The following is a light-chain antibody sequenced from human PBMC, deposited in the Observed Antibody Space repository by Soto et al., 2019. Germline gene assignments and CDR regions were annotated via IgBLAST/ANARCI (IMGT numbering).Light chain of an antibody. Sequence: EKGMAQCTATLSVSPGERATLSCGASQSVRSNVAWYQQKPGQPPRLLIYDASTRATGIPPRFSGSGSGTEFTLTISSLKSEDFAVYYCQQYDNWPRTFGQGTKVDIK. CDR1: QSVRSN. CDR3: QQYDNWPRT. V-gene: IGKV3-15*01. CDR2: DAS. J-gene: IGKJ1*01.